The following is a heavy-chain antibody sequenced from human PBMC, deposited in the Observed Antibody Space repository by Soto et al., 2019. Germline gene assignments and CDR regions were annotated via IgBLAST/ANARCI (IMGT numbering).Heavy chain of an antibody. CDR3: ARSWGVYCSSTSCYSPWLDP. Sequence: GGSLRLSCAASGFTFSSYEMNWVRQAPGKGLEWVSYISSSGSPIDYADSVKGRFTISRDNAKNSLYLQMNSLRDEDTAVYYCARSWGVYCSSTSCYSPWLDPWGQGTQVTVS. J-gene: IGHJ5*02. D-gene: IGHD2-2*02. V-gene: IGHV3-48*03. CDR2: ISSSGSPI. CDR1: GFTFSSYE.